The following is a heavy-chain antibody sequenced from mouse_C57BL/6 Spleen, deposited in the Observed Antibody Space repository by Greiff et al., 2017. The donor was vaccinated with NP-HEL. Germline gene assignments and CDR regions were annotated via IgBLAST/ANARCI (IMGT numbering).Heavy chain of an antibody. D-gene: IGHD2-4*01. V-gene: IGHV1-80*01. CDR2: IYPGDGDT. CDR3: APIYYDYDYYAMDY. J-gene: IGHJ4*01. CDR1: GYAFSGYW. Sequence: QVQLQQSGAELVKPGASVKISCKASGYAFSGYWMNWVKQRPGKGLEWIGQIYPGDGDTNYNGKFKGKATLTADKSSSTAYMQLSSLTSEDSAVYFCAPIYYDYDYYAMDYWGQGTSVTVSS.